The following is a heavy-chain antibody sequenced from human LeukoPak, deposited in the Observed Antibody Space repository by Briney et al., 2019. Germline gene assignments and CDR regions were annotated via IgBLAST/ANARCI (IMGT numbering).Heavy chain of an antibody. J-gene: IGHJ4*02. CDR1: GFTFSGYW. CDR3: AKDYAVGSIDY. V-gene: IGHV3-23*01. D-gene: IGHD3-16*01. Sequence: GGSLRLSCAASGFTFSGYWMHWVRQVPGKGLEWVSSISRSGESTFYADSVRGRFTISRDNSKNAVSLQMESLRAEDTALYYCAKDYAVGSIDYWGQGTLVTVSS. CDR2: ISRSGEST.